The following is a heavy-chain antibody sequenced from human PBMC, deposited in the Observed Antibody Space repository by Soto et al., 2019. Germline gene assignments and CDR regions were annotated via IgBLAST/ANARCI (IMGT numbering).Heavy chain of an antibody. CDR3: TTDYVVVAATIDY. CDR1: GFTFSNAW. D-gene: IGHD2-15*01. CDR2: IKSKTDGGTT. V-gene: IGHV3-15*07. J-gene: IGHJ4*02. Sequence: EAQLVESGGGLVKPGGSLRLSCAASGFTFSNAWMNWVRQAPGKGLEWVGRIKSKTDGGTTDYAAPVKGRFSISRDDSKNTLYLQMNSLKTEDTAVYYCTTDYVVVAATIDYWGQGTLVTVSS.